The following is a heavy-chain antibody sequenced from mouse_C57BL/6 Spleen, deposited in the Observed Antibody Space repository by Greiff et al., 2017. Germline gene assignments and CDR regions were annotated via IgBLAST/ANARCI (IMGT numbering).Heavy chain of an antibody. Sequence: QVQLKQSGAELARPGASVKMSCKASGYTFTSYTMHWVKQRPGQGLEWIGYINPSSGYTKYNQKFKDKATLTADKSSSTAYMQLSSLTSEDSAVYYCARGGGSSPWYFDVWGTGTTVTVSS. CDR3: ARGGGSSPWYFDV. J-gene: IGHJ1*03. CDR2: INPSSGYT. V-gene: IGHV1-4*01. CDR1: GYTFTSYT. D-gene: IGHD1-1*01.